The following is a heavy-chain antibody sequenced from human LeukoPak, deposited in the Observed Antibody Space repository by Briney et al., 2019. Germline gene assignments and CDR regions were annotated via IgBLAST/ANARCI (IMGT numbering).Heavy chain of an antibody. CDR3: ARERGVTVIKDAFDI. J-gene: IGHJ3*02. Sequence: GGSLRLSCAASGFSFSSYEMNWVRQAPGRGLEWVLHISSSGSDIYHADSVKGRFTISRDNAKNSLYLQMNSLRVEDTAVYYCARERGVTVIKDAFDIWGQGTMVTVSS. CDR1: GFSFSSYE. D-gene: IGHD2-21*02. CDR2: ISSSGSDI. V-gene: IGHV3-48*03.